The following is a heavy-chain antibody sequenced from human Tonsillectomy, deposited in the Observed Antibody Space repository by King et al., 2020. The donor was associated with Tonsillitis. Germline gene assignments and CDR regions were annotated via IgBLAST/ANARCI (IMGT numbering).Heavy chain of an antibody. CDR3: ARGGDYGDYPPKMGFYLDY. Sequence: VQLVESGGGVVQPGRSLRLSCAASGFTFTSYAMHWVRRAPGKGLGWGAVISSDARDTYYTDSVKGRFIIPRDNSKDPLYLHMNSLRGEDTAVYYCARGGDYGDYPPKMGFYLDYFGQGTLVTVSS. D-gene: IGHD4-17*01. J-gene: IGHJ4*02. CDR1: GFTFTSYA. CDR2: ISSDARDT. V-gene: IGHV3-30*04.